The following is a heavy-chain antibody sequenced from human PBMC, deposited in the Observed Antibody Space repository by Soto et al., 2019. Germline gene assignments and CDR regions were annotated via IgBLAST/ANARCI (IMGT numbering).Heavy chain of an antibody. V-gene: IGHV3-23*01. CDR1: GFTFSSYA. J-gene: IGHJ4*02. CDR2: ISGSGGST. CDR3: AKDMRVVVPAASYFPGYYFDY. D-gene: IGHD2-2*01. Sequence: GESLKISCAASGFTFSSYAMSWVRQAPGKGLEWVSAISGSGGSTYYADSVKGRFTISRDNSKNTLYLQMNSLRAEDTSVYYCAKDMRVVVPAASYFPGYYFDYWGQGTLVTVSS.